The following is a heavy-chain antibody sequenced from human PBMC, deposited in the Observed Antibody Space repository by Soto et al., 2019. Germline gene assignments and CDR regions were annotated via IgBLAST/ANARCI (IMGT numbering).Heavy chain of an antibody. CDR3: APARCSGGSCTKSIDD. Sequence: SVKVSCKASGGTFSSYTTSWVRQAPGQGLEWMGRIIPILGIANYAQKFQGRVTITADKSTSTAYMELSSLRSEDTAVYYCAPARCSGGSCTKSIDDWGQGTLVTVSS. J-gene: IGHJ4*02. V-gene: IGHV1-69*02. CDR1: GGTFSSYT. D-gene: IGHD2-15*01. CDR2: IIPILGIA.